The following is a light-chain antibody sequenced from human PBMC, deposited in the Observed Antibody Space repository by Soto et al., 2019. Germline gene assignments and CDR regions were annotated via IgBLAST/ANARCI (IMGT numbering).Light chain of an antibody. J-gene: IGKJ5*01. V-gene: IGKV1-39*01. CDR2: AAS. Sequence: DIPMTQSPSSLSSSLRDRVPIHFRASQSISSYLNWYQQKPGKAPKLLIYAASSLQSGVPSRFSGSGSGTDFTLTISSLQPEDFATYYCQQSYSSITFGQGTRLEIK. CDR1: QSISSY. CDR3: QQSYSSIT.